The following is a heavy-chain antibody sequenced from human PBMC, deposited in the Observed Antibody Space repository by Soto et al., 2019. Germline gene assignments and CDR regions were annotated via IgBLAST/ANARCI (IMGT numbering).Heavy chain of an antibody. D-gene: IGHD3-9*01. V-gene: IGHV4-30-2*03. Sequence: SETLSLTCAVSGGSISSGGYSWSWIRQPPGKGLEWIGYIYHSGSTYYNPSLKSRVTISVDTSKNQFSLKLRSVTAADTAVYYCARHRPNNDILTGALFPWGQGSQVTVSS. CDR3: ARHRPNNDILTGALFP. CDR2: IYHSGST. J-gene: IGHJ5*02. CDR1: GGSISSGGYS.